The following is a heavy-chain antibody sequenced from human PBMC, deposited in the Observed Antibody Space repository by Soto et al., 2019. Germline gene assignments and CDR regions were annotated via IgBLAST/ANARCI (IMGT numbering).Heavy chain of an antibody. V-gene: IGHV1-2*04. CDR3: ARVGGGLASLGYYGMDV. D-gene: IGHD3-10*01. CDR1: GYTFIGYY. Sequence: QVQLVQSGAEVKKTGASVKVSCKASGYTFIGYYIHWVRQAPGQGLEWMGWINPNSGGTNYAQRFQGWVTMTRDRSISQAYMELSRLKSDDTAVYYCARVGGGLASLGYYGMDVWGQGTTVTVSS. CDR2: INPNSGGT. J-gene: IGHJ6*02.